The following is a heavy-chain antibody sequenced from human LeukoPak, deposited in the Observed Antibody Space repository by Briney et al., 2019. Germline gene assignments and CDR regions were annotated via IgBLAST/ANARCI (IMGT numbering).Heavy chain of an antibody. D-gene: IGHD5-18*01. CDR1: GGSISSYY. V-gene: IGHV4-59*13. CDR2: IYYSGST. J-gene: IGHJ4*02. Sequence: PSESLSLTCTLSGGSISSYYWRSIRQPPGKGLEWIGYIYYSGSTNYNPSLKSRVTISVDTSKNQFSLKLSSVTAADTAVYYCARRIRGYSYGATPTGLSKYYFDYWGQGTLVTVSS. CDR3: ARRIRGYSYGATPTGLSKYYFDY.